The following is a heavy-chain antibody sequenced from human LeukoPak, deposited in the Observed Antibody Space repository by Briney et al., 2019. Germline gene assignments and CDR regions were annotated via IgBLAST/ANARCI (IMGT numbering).Heavy chain of an antibody. CDR3: ARDRSPTMIVAPEY. CDR1: GFTFSDFY. CDR2: ISTGTYA. Sequence: GGSLRLSCVASGFTFSDFYMSWLRQAPGKGLEWVSFISTGTYANYADSVKGRFTISRDNAKDSLYLQMNSLRAEDTAVYYCARDRSPTMIVAPEYWGQGTLVIVSS. V-gene: IGHV3-11*06. J-gene: IGHJ4*02. D-gene: IGHD3-22*01.